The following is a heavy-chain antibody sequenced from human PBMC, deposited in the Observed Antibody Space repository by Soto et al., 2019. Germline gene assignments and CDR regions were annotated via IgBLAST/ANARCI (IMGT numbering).Heavy chain of an antibody. J-gene: IGHJ5*02. Sequence: LSLTCTVSGGSISRSTYYWGWIRQPPGKGLEWIGSIYYSGSTYYRPSLKSRVTISVDTSKNQFSLKLSSVTAADTAVYYCARQVPAAIRLGWFDPWGQGTLVTVSS. V-gene: IGHV4-39*01. CDR1: GGSISRSTYY. CDR3: ARQVPAAIRLGWFDP. D-gene: IGHD2-2*02. CDR2: IYYSGST.